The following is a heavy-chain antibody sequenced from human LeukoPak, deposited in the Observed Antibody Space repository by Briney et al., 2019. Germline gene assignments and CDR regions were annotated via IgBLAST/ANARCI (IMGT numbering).Heavy chain of an antibody. V-gene: IGHV3-53*01. Sequence: PGGSLRLSCAASGLTVSSNYLNWVRQAPGKGLEWVSIIYSSGNTYYADSVKGRFIISRDNSKNTLYLQMTSLRLEDTAVYYCARERRYCSGVNCYSGLVYWGQGTRVTVSS. J-gene: IGHJ4*02. CDR3: ARERRYCSGVNCYSGLVY. CDR2: IYSSGNT. D-gene: IGHD2-15*01. CDR1: GLTVSSNY.